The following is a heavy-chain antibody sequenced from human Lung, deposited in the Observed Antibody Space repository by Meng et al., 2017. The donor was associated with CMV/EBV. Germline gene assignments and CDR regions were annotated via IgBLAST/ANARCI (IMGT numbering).Heavy chain of an antibody. V-gene: IGHV3-30*14. J-gene: IGHJ4*02. CDR3: AREYGSSSAFDD. CDR1: GFTFSRYA. D-gene: IGHD6-6*01. Sequence: SCAASGFTFSRYAFHWVRQAPGKGLEWVAVISFDGGTRYYADSVKGRFTISRDSSRNSLYLQLNSLRPEDTAVYYCAREYGSSSAFDDWGQGTXVTVSS. CDR2: ISFDGGTR.